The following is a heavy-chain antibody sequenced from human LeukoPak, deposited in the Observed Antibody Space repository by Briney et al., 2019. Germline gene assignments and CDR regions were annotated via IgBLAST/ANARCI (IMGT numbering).Heavy chain of an antibody. V-gene: IGHV4-59*08. CDR2: MYYSGST. D-gene: IGHD3-22*01. J-gene: IGHJ3*02. Sequence: SETLSLTCTVSGGSISGYYWSWIRQSPGRGLVWIGYMYYSGSTNYNPSLKSRVTMSVDMSKNQFSLKLSSVTAADTALYYCARHFTYYYDSSGYPRDAFDIWGQGTMVTVSS. CDR3: ARHFTYYYDSSGYPRDAFDI. CDR1: GGSISGYY.